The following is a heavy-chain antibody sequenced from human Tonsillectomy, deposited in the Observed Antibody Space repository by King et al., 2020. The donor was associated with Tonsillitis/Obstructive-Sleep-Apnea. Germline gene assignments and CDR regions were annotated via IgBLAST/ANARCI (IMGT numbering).Heavy chain of an antibody. J-gene: IGHJ2*01. CDR3: ARDPNYDYTWYFDR. V-gene: IGHV4-59*01. D-gene: IGHD4-11*01. CDR1: GGSISSNY. CDR2: IYYIGST. Sequence: VQLQESGPGLVKPSETLSLTCSVSGGSISSNYWSWIRQPPGKGLEWIGYIYYIGSTYYNPSLKSRVTISVYTSKNQFSLRLSSVTAADTAVYSCARDPNYDYTWYFDRWGRGTLVTVSS.